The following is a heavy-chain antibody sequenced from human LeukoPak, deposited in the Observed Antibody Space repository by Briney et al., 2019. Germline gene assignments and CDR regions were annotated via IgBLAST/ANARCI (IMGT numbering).Heavy chain of an antibody. J-gene: IGHJ4*02. CDR1: GFTFSNAW. D-gene: IGHD3-16*02. Sequence: GGSLRLSCAASGFTFSNAWMSWVRQAPGKGLEWVGRIKSKNDGGTTDYADPVKGRFTISRDDSKNTLYLQMNRLKTEDTAVYYCTTDDIMITFGGVIVISAYFDYWGQGTLVTVSS. V-gene: IGHV3-15*01. CDR3: TTDDIMITFGGVIVISAYFDY. CDR2: IKSKNDGGTT.